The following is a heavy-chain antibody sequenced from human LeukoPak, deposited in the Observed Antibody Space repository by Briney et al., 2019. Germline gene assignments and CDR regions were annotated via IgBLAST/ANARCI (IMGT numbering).Heavy chain of an antibody. CDR1: GFTFSSYA. Sequence: GGSLRLSCAASGFTFSSYAMHWVRQAPGKGLEWVAVISYDGSNKYYADSVKGRFTISRDNSKNTLYLQMNSLRAEDTAVYYCARMAGDCSSTSCHDAFDIWGQGTMVTVSS. CDR3: ARMAGDCSSTSCHDAFDI. CDR2: ISYDGSNK. J-gene: IGHJ3*02. D-gene: IGHD2-2*01. V-gene: IGHV3-30-3*01.